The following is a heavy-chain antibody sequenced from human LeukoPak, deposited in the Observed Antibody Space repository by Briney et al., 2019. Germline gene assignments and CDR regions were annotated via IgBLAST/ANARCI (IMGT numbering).Heavy chain of an antibody. D-gene: IGHD4-17*01. CDR1: GGSFSGYY. J-gene: IGHJ4*02. Sequence: SETLSLTCAVYGGSFSGYYWSWIRQPPGKGLEWIGEINHSGSTNYNPSLKSRVTTSVDTSKNQFSLKLSSVTAADTAVYYCARGSGYGDPVDWGQGTLVTVSS. V-gene: IGHV4-34*01. CDR3: ARGSGYGDPVD. CDR2: INHSGST.